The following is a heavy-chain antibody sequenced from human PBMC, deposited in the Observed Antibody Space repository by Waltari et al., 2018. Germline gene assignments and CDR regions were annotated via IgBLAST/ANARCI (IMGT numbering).Heavy chain of an antibody. V-gene: IGHV4-38-2*02. CDR3: ARDYGDYISSDAFDI. J-gene: IGHJ3*02. CDR1: GSSISSGYY. Sequence: QVQLQESGPGLVKPSETLSLTCTVSGSSISSGYYWGWIRQPQGKGLEWIAGIHHSGSTYYNLSLKSRVTVSVDTSKKEFSLKLSSVTAADTAVYYCARDYGDYISSDAFDIWGQGTMVTVSS. CDR2: IHHSGST. D-gene: IGHD4-17*01.